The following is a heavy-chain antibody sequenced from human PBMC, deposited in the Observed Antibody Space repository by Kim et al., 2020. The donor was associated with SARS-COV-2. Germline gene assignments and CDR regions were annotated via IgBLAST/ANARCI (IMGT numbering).Heavy chain of an antibody. CDR3: ARARGYSYLYYFDY. D-gene: IGHD5-18*01. J-gene: IGHJ4*02. Sequence: GQGLEWMGWINANPGATNHAQKFQGRVTMTRDTSINTASMEVSSLGSDDTAVYFCARARGYSYLYYFDYWGQGTLVTVSS. V-gene: IGHV1-2*02. CDR2: INANPGAT.